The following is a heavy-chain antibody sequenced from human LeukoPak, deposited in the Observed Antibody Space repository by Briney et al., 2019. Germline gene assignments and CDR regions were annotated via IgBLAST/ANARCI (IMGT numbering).Heavy chain of an antibody. Sequence: KASETLSLTCAVYGGSFSGYYWSWIRQPPGKGLEWIGEINHSGSTNYNPSLKSRVTISVDTSKNQFSLKLSSVTAADTAVYYCARAITSIAVAGKSFDYWGQGTLVTVSS. CDR2: INHSGST. D-gene: IGHD6-19*01. J-gene: IGHJ4*02. V-gene: IGHV4-34*01. CDR3: ARAITSIAVAGKSFDY. CDR1: GGSFSGYY.